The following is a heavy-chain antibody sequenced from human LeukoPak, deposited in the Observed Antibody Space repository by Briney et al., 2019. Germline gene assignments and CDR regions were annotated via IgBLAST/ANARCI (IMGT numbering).Heavy chain of an antibody. CDR3: AKALLYCGVDCSVNVGDY. CDR1: GFTVSSNY. Sequence: PGGSLRLSCAASGFTVSSNYMSWVRQAPGKGLEWVSVIYSGGSTYYADSVKGRFTISRDNSKNTLYLLMNSLRAEDTAVYYCAKALLYCGVDCSVNVGDYWGQGTLVTVSS. J-gene: IGHJ4*02. CDR2: IYSGGST. V-gene: IGHV3-53*01. D-gene: IGHD2-21*02.